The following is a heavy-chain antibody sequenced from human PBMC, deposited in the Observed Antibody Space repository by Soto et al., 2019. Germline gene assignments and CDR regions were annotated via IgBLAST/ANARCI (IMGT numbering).Heavy chain of an antibody. D-gene: IGHD6-13*01. CDR2: ITDSGTGT. Sequence: EVHLLESGGGLVHPGESLRLSCGASGFTFSSCVMTWVRQAPGKGLEWVSCITDSGTGTYYADSVKGRFTISRDNSKNTMYRQMNNLRVEDTGVYYCAKGLINGRWYAEDWGQGTLVTVSS. CDR1: GFTFSSCV. CDR3: AKGLINGRWYAED. V-gene: IGHV3-23*01. J-gene: IGHJ4*02.